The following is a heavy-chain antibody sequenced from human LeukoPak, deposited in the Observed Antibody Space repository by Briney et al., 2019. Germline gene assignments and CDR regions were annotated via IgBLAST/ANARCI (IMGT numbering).Heavy chain of an antibody. CDR1: GFTFSTFW. D-gene: IGHD3-10*02. CDR2: IKEDGTEK. Sequence: PGGSLRLSCAASGFTFSTFWMSWVRQAPGKGLEWVANIKEDGTEKYYVDSVKGRFTISRDNAKNSLYLQMNSLRAEDTAVYYCAELGITMIGGVWGKGTTVTISS. CDR3: AELGITMIGGV. J-gene: IGHJ6*04. V-gene: IGHV3-7*01.